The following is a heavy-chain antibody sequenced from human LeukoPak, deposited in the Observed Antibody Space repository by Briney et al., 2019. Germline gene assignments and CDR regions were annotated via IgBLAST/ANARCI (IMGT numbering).Heavy chain of an antibody. V-gene: IGHV3-30*18. CDR2: ISYDGSNK. CDR3: AKTGDTAYF. J-gene: IGHJ4*02. Sequence: GGSLRLSCAASGITFSSYGMHWVRQAPGKGLEWVAVISYDGSNKYYADSVKGRFTISRDNSKNTLYLQMNSLRAEDTAVYYCAKTGDTAYFWGQGTLVTVSS. CDR1: GITFSSYG. D-gene: IGHD5-18*01.